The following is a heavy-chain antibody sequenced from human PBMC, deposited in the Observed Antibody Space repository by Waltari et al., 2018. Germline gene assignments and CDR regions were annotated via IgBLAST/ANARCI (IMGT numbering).Heavy chain of an antibody. CDR1: GFTFGNYL. CDR3: ARVPSHDYGSPFHFDE. J-gene: IGHJ4*02. CDR2: INQDGSEM. Sequence: EVRLEESGGTSVQPGGSLRLSCATSGFTFGNYLFRWVRQAPGKGLEWVGNINQDGSEMHSVDSVKGRLFISRDNSRNTLYLQINSLRADDTAMYFCARVPSHDYGSPFHFDEWGQGTLVTVSS. D-gene: IGHD4-17*01. V-gene: IGHV3-7*03.